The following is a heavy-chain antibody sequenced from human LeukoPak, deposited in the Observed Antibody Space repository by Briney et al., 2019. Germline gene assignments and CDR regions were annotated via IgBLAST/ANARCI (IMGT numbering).Heavy chain of an antibody. J-gene: IGHJ6*03. V-gene: IGHV4-59*01. Sequence: SETLSLTFTVSGGPISGYYWIWIPQPPGKGLEWIGYIYSSGTTKYNPSLRSRVTISVDTSKMQFSLNLSSVTAADTAPYFCARRAPYFNYYMDVWGKGTTVTVSS. CDR3: ARRAPYFNYYMDV. CDR1: GGPISGYY. CDR2: IYSSGTT.